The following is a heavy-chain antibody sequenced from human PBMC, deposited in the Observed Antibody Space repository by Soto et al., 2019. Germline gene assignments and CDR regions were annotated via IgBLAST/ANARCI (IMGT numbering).Heavy chain of an antibody. CDR2: IDPNGGRR. CDR1: GYRFTSTY. J-gene: IGHJ3*02. V-gene: IGHV1-46*01. Sequence: ASVKVSCKASGYRFTSTYMHWVRQAPGQGLEWMGVIDPNGGRRIYSEKFQGRVTLSRDTSTATDYMQLSSLRSEDTAMYYCARGTAVAGTDAFDIWGQGTMVTVSS. D-gene: IGHD6-19*01. CDR3: ARGTAVAGTDAFDI.